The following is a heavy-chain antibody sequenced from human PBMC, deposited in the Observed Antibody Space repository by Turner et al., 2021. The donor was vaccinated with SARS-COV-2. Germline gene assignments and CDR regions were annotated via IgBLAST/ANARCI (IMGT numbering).Heavy chain of an antibody. D-gene: IGHD3-3*01. CDR1: GYTLTELS. V-gene: IGHV1-24*01. CDR3: ATTNAIFGVVTNYSYYYGMDV. CDR2: VDPADVET. J-gene: IGHJ6*02. Sequence: QVQLVQSGDEEKKPGASVKVSCKGSGYTLTELSMHWVRQAPGKGLEWMGGVDPADVETIYAQKFQGRVTMTEDTSTDTAYMELSSLRSEDTAVYYCATTNAIFGVVTNYSYYYGMDVWGQGTTVTVSS.